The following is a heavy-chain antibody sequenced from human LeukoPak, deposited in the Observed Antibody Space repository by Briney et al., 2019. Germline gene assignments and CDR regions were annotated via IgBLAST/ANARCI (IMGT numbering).Heavy chain of an antibody. J-gene: IGHJ1*01. V-gene: IGHV3-43D*03. CDR2: ISWDGGSS. Sequence: GGSLRLSCAASGFTFDDYAIHWVRQAPGKGLEWVCLISWDGGSSNYADSVKGRFTISRDKSKNSVYLQMNSLTTEDTALYYCTTGGGPVTTSEEYFKHWGQGTPVTVSS. CDR1: GFTFDDYA. D-gene: IGHD4-17*01. CDR3: TTGGGPVTTSEEYFKH.